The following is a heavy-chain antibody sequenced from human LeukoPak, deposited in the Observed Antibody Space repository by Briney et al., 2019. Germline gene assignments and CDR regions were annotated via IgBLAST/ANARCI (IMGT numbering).Heavy chain of an antibody. CDR2: LIPILVKA. CDR3: ARDLSLGKYCGGDCYPPDDY. J-gene: IGHJ4*02. CDR1: GGTFSSYA. Sequence: ASAKVCCKASGGTFSSYAICRGRHAPGQGLELRDRLIPILVKANYAQKFQGRVTITADKSTSTAYMELSSLRSEDTAVYYCARDLSLGKYCGGDCYPPDDYWGQGTLVTVSS. V-gene: IGHV1-69*04. D-gene: IGHD2-21*02.